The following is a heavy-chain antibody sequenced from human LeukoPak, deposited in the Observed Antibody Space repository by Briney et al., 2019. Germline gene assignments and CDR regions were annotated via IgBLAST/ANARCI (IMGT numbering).Heavy chain of an antibody. D-gene: IGHD5-18*01. V-gene: IGHV3-23*01. J-gene: IGHJ4*02. CDR2: ISGSGGST. CDR3: AKEDTTTAMAAASPHFDY. CDR1: GFTFDDYG. Sequence: GGSLRLSCAASGFTFDDYGMSWVRQAPGKGLEWVSAISGSGGSTYYADSVKGRFTISRDNSKNTLYLQMNSLRAEDTAVYYCAKEDTTTAMAAASPHFDYWGQGTLVTVSS.